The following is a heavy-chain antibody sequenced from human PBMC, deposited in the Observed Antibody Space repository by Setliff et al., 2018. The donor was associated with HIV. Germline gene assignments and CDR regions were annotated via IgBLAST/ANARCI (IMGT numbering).Heavy chain of an antibody. CDR2: ISGSSSST. J-gene: IGHJ4*02. D-gene: IGHD3-16*01. CDR3: AKVYYADSGYFDS. Sequence: GGSLRLSCAASGFTFSSFAMSWVRQAPGTGLEWVSSISGSSSSTYYADSVKGRFTISRDNSKNTLFLQMDSLRVEDTALYYCAKVYYADSGYFDSWGQGTLVTVSS. V-gene: IGHV3-23*01. CDR1: GFTFSSFA.